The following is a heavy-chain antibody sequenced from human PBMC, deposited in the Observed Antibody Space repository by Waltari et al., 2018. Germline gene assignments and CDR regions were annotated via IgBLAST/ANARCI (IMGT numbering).Heavy chain of an antibody. CDR1: GFTFSSYG. CDR3: ARELRGSNSSPLDY. V-gene: IGHV3-33*01. CDR2: IWYDGSNK. D-gene: IGHD1-26*01. J-gene: IGHJ4*02. Sequence: QVQLVESGGGVVQPGRSLRLSCAASGFTFSSYGMHWVRQAPGKGLEWVAVIWYDGSNKYYADAVKGRFTISRDNSKNTLYLQMNSLRAEDTAVYYCARELRGSNSSPLDYWGQGTLVTVSS.